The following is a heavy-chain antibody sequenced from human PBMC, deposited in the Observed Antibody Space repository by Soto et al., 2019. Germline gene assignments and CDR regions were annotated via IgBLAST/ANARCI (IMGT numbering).Heavy chain of an antibody. Sequence: ASVKVSCKASGYTFTCYYMHWVRQAPGQGLEWMGWINPNSGGTNYAQKFQGWVTMTRDTSISTAYMELSRLRSDDTAVYYCARVRLYNWNDYYGMDVWGQGTTVTV. CDR2: INPNSGGT. D-gene: IGHD1-20*01. CDR3: ARVRLYNWNDYYGMDV. CDR1: GYTFTCYY. J-gene: IGHJ6*02. V-gene: IGHV1-2*04.